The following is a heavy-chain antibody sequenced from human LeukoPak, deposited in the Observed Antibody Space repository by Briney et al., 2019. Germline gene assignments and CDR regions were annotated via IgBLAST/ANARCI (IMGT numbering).Heavy chain of an antibody. CDR3: VRDWDHGALDI. Sequence: PGGSLRLSCAASGLHISNYWMNWVRQTPGKGLEWVATIKQDGSEKGYVDSVKGRFSVSRDNAKNLLDLEMNSLRAEDTAVYYCVRDWDHGALDIWGRGTMVTVSS. D-gene: IGHD1-26*01. J-gene: IGHJ3*02. CDR1: GLHISNYW. CDR2: IKQDGSEK. V-gene: IGHV3-7*01.